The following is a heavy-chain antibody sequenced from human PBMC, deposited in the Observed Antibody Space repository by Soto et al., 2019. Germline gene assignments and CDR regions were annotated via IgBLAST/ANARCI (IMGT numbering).Heavy chain of an antibody. D-gene: IGHD1-1*01. Sequence: QVQLVQSGAEVKKPGASVKVSCKASGYTFTGYYMHWVRQAPGQGLEWMGWINPNSGGTNYAQKFQGWVTMTRDTSISTAYMELSRLRSDDTAVYYCARQGDRLVRHYRGAFDIWGQGTMVTVSS. V-gene: IGHV1-2*04. CDR1: GYTFTGYY. CDR3: ARQGDRLVRHYRGAFDI. J-gene: IGHJ3*02. CDR2: INPNSGGT.